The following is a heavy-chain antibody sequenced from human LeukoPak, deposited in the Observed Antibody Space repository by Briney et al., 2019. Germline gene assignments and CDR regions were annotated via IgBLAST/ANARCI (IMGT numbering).Heavy chain of an antibody. Sequence: KPSETLSLTCAVYGGSFSGYYWSWIRQPPGKGLEWIGEINHSGSTNYNPSLKSRVTISVDTSKNQFSLKLSSVTAADTAVYYCARRSKYQLLLLPERYGMDVWGQGTTVTVSS. CDR2: INHSGST. D-gene: IGHD2-2*01. V-gene: IGHV4-34*01. J-gene: IGHJ6*02. CDR1: GGSFSGYY. CDR3: ARRSKYQLLLLPERYGMDV.